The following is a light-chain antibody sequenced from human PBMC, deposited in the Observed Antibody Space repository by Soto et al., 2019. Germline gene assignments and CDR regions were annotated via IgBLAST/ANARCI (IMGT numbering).Light chain of an antibody. V-gene: IGLV2-14*01. J-gene: IGLJ1*01. CDR1: SSDVGGYKY. CDR2: DVS. Sequence: QSALTQPASVSGSPGQSITISCTGTSSDVGGYKYVSWYQQHPGKAPKLMIYDVSNRPSGVSNRFSGSKSGNTASLTISGLQAEDEADYYCSSYTSSSKVFGTGTKLTVL. CDR3: SSYTSSSKV.